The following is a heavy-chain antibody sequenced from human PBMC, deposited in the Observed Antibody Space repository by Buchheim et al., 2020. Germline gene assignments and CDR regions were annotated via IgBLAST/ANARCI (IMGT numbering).Heavy chain of an antibody. J-gene: IGHJ5*02. CDR2: ISSSSSYI. Sequence: EVQLVESGGGLVKPGGSLRLSCAASGFTFSSYSMNWVRQAPGKGLEWVSSISSSSSYIYYADSVKGRFTISRVNAKNSLYLQMNSLRAEDTAVYYCARDPRNLAYCGGDCHDPWGQGTL. CDR3: ARDPRNLAYCGGDCHDP. V-gene: IGHV3-21*01. D-gene: IGHD2-21*02. CDR1: GFTFSSYS.